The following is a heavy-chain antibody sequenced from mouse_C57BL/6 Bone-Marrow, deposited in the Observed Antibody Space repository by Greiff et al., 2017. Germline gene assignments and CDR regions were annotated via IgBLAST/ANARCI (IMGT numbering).Heavy chain of an antibody. Sequence: VMLVESDAELVKPGASVKISCKVSGYTFTDYTIHWMKQRPEQGLEWIGYIYPRDGSTKYNEKFKGKATLTADKSSSTAYMQLHSLTSEYSAVYFCARPDYYSLFAYWGQGTLVTVSA. CDR3: ARPDYYSLFAY. CDR2: IYPRDGST. J-gene: IGHJ3*01. D-gene: IGHD2-12*01. CDR1: GYTFTDYT. V-gene: IGHV1-78*01.